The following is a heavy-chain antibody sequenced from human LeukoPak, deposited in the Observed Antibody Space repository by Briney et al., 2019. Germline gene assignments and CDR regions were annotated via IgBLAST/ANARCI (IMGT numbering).Heavy chain of an antibody. CDR2: INEDGSEK. Sequence: GGSLRLSCAASGFTFSTRWMSWVRQAPGKGLEWVANINEDGSEKNYMESLKGRFTISRDNAKNSLYLQMNSLRAEDTALYYCARGLGSYEGGYYGMDVWGQGTTVTVSS. CDR3: ARGLGSYEGGYYGMDV. CDR1: GFTFSTRW. D-gene: IGHD1-26*01. J-gene: IGHJ6*02. V-gene: IGHV3-7*01.